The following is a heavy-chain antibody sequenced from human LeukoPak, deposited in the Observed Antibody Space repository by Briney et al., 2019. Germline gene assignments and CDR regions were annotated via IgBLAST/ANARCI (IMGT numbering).Heavy chain of an antibody. V-gene: IGHV1-8*01. D-gene: IGHD4-17*01. CDR1: GYTFTSYD. CDR3: ARGRKRGDYVSRFDY. J-gene: IGHJ4*02. CDR2: MTPNSGNT. Sequence: ASVKVSCKASGYTFTSYDINWVRQAAGRGIEWMGWMTPNSGNTGYAQKFQGRVTMTRNTSISTAYMELSSLRSEDTAVYYCARGRKRGDYVSRFDYWGQGTLVTVSS.